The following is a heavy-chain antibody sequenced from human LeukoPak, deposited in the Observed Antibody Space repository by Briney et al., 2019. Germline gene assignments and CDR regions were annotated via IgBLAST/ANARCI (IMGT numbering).Heavy chain of an antibody. CDR3: ARESSYLQGWRVGDWFDP. CDR2: IYDSGST. V-gene: IGHV4-59*01. D-gene: IGHD1-26*01. CDR1: GGSISSYF. J-gene: IGHJ5*02. Sequence: PSETLSLTCTVSGGSISSYFWNWIRQPPGKGLEWIGSIYDSGSTNYNPSLKSRVTMSVDMSNYQFSLKLGSVTAADTAVYYCARESSYLQGWRVGDWFDPWGQGTLVTVSS.